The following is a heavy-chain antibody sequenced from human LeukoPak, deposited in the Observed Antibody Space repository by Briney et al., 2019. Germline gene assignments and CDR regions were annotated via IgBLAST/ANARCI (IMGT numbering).Heavy chain of an antibody. CDR1: GGSFSGYY. Sequence: SETLSLTCAVYGGSFSGYYWSWIRQPPGKGLEWIGEINHSGSTNYNPSLKSRVTISVDTSKNQFSLKLSSVTAVDTAVYYCARGAHYYGSGSYYKGLDYWGQGTLVTVSS. CDR3: ARGAHYYGSGSYYKGLDY. J-gene: IGHJ4*02. V-gene: IGHV4-34*01. CDR2: INHSGST. D-gene: IGHD3-10*01.